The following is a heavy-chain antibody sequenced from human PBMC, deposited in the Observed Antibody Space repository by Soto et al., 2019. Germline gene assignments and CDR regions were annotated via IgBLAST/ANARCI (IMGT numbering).Heavy chain of an antibody. CDR3: ARVAGAASTSSMYSYYYGMDV. CDR2: IYYSGST. Sequence: SETLSLTCTVSGGSISSYYWSWIRQPPGKGLEWIGYIYYSGSTNYNPSLKSRVTISVDTSKSQFSLKLSSVSAADTAVYYCARVAGAASTSSMYSYYYGMDVWGQGTTVTVSS. V-gene: IGHV4-59*12. J-gene: IGHJ6*02. D-gene: IGHD2-2*01. CDR1: GGSISSYY.